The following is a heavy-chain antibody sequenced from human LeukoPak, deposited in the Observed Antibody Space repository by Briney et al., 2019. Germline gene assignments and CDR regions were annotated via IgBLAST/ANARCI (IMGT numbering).Heavy chain of an antibody. CDR2: ISGRSDGP. V-gene: IGHV3-23*01. CDR3: AKDPLNYGGHYFDN. D-gene: IGHD4-23*01. Sequence: PGGSLRLSCAASGFSFSSYSMHWARQAPGKGLEWVPSISGRSDGPYYADSVKGRFTTSRDNSKSTMYLQINNVRAEDAAVYYCAKDPLNYGGHYFDNWGQGTRVTVSS. CDR1: GFSFSSYS. J-gene: IGHJ4*02.